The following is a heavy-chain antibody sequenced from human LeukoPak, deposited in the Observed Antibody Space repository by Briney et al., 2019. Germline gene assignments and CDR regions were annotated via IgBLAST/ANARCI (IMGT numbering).Heavy chain of an antibody. CDR3: ARVGIAVAGSLNFDY. CDR1: GGSTSSYY. Sequence: PSETLSLTCTVSGGSTSSYYWSWIRQPPGKGLEWIGYIYYSGSTNYNPSLKSRVTISVDTSKNQFSLKLSSVTAADTAVYYCARVGIAVAGSLNFDYWGQGTLVTVSS. V-gene: IGHV4-59*01. D-gene: IGHD6-19*01. J-gene: IGHJ4*02. CDR2: IYYSGST.